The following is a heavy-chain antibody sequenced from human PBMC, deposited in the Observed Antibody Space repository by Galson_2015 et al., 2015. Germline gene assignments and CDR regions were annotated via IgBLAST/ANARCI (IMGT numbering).Heavy chain of an antibody. CDR3: ARVQPLAELEREGNSYYNGMDV. CDR2: IGIAGDT. J-gene: IGHJ6*02. CDR1: GFTFSSYD. V-gene: IGHV3-13*01. D-gene: IGHD1-1*01. Sequence: SLRLSCAASGFTFSSYDMHWVRQATGKGLEWVSAIGIAGDTYYPGSVKGRFTVSRENAKKSLYLQMNSLRAGDTAVYYCARVQPLAELEREGNSYYNGMDVWGQGTTVIVSS.